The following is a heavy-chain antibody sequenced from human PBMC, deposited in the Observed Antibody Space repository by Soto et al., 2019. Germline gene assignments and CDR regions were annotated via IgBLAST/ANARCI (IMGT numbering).Heavy chain of an antibody. D-gene: IGHD2-2*01. CDR1: GYTFTSYY. J-gene: IGHJ6*03. CDR3: ARDPAVVPSLYYYYMDV. V-gene: IGHV1-46*03. CDR2: INPSGGST. Sequence: ASVKVSCKASGYTFTSYYMHWVRQAPGQGLEWMGIINPSGGSTSYAQKFQGRVTMTRDTSTSTVYMELSSLRSEDTAVYYCARDPAVVPSLYYYYMDVWGKGTTVTVSS.